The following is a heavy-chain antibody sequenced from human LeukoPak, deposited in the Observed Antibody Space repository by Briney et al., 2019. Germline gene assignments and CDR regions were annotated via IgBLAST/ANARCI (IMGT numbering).Heavy chain of an antibody. CDR2: INQDGSKK. CDR1: GFTFTDYW. Sequence: GGSLRLSCVASGFTFTDYWMTWVRQAPGKGLEWVANINQDGSKKFYVDSVKGRFTISRDNAKNALYLQMNSLRAEDTGVYFCARGQTLTFWGQGTLVTASS. CDR3: ARGQTLTF. J-gene: IGHJ4*02. V-gene: IGHV3-7*01.